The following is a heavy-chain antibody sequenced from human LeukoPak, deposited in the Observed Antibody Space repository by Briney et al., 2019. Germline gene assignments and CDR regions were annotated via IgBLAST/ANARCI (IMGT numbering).Heavy chain of an antibody. Sequence: GGSLRLSCAASGFTFSDDYMSWIRQAPGKGLEWVSYISSSGSTIYYADSVKGRFTISRDNAKNSLYLQMNSLRAEDTAVYYCARSGSSGFPVYFDYWGQGTLVTVSS. CDR2: ISSSGSTI. D-gene: IGHD5-12*01. J-gene: IGHJ4*02. CDR3: ARSGSSGFPVYFDY. V-gene: IGHV3-11*01. CDR1: GFTFSDDY.